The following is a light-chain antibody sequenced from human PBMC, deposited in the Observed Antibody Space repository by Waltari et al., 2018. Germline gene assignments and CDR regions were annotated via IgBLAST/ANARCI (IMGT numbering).Light chain of an antibody. V-gene: IGLV2-8*01. J-gene: IGLJ3*02. CDR2: EVT. CDR3: SSYAGGSSLM. CDR1: STYVAGYDP. Sequence: QSALTQPHSASGSPGQSITISRTGLSTYVAGYDPVFWYQQHPGKAPKLFIYEVTKRPSGVPDRFSGSKSDNTASLAVSGLQAEDEADYYCSSYAGGSSLMFGGGTKLTVL.